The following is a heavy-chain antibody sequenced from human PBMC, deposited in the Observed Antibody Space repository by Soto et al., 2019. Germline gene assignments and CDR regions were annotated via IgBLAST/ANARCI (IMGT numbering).Heavy chain of an antibody. J-gene: IGHJ4*02. D-gene: IGHD6-19*01. Sequence: QVQLVQSGAEVKKPGASVKVSCKASGYTFTSYDINWVRKATGQGLEWMGWMNLNSGNTGYAQNFQGRVTMTTNTSISTAYMEQSSLRSEDTAVYYWARELAVAGFDYCGQGTLVTVSS. CDR1: GYTFTSYD. CDR3: ARELAVAGFDY. CDR2: MNLNSGNT. V-gene: IGHV1-8*01.